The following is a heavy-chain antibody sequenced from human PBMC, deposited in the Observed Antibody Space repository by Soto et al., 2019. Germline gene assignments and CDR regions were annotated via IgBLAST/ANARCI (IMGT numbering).Heavy chain of an antibody. Sequence: GGSLRVSCAASGFSFASSWMTWVRQAPWKGLEWVANIKKDGSKINYLDSVRGRFTVSRDNAKNSLYLEMNSLRAEDTALYYCARDVSPGSSSLYLDAFDIWGQGTMVTVSS. J-gene: IGHJ3*02. D-gene: IGHD6-13*01. CDR2: IKKDGSKI. V-gene: IGHV3-7*05. CDR1: GFSFASSW. CDR3: ARDVSPGSSSLYLDAFDI.